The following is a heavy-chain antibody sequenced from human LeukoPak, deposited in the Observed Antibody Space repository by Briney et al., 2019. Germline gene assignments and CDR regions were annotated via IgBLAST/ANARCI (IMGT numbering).Heavy chain of an antibody. CDR2: KKQDGSEK. CDR1: GLTFSSYW. CDR3: ARDCSSGWYPNYYFDY. Sequence: PGGSLRLSCAASGLTFSSYWMSWVRQAPGKGLEWVANKKQDGSEKYYVDSVKGRFTISRDNAKNSLYLQMNSLRAEDTAVYYCARDCSSGWYPNYYFDYWGQGTLVTVSS. J-gene: IGHJ4*02. D-gene: IGHD6-19*01. V-gene: IGHV3-7*01.